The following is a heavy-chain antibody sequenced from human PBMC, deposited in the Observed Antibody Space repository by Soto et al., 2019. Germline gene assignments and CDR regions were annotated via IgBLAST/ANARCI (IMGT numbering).Heavy chain of an antibody. CDR3: ARDGPIDCSGGSCYSFPTAFDI. CDR1: GGTFSSYA. J-gene: IGHJ3*02. Sequence: GASVKVSCKASGGTFSSYAISWVRQAPGQGLEWMGGIIPIFGTANYAQKFQGRVTITADESTSTAYMELSSLRSEDTAVYYCARDGPIDCSGGSCYSFPTAFDIWGQGTMVTVSS. CDR2: IIPIFGTA. V-gene: IGHV1-69*13. D-gene: IGHD2-15*01.